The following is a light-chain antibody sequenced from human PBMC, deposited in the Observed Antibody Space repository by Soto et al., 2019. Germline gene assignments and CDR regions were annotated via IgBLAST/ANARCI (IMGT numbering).Light chain of an antibody. CDR3: QQGYSNPWT. CDR2: AAS. J-gene: IGKJ1*01. V-gene: IGKV1-39*01. Sequence: DIQMTQSPSSLTASVGDRVTITCRASQSITTYLHWYQQKPGKAPNLLIYAASNLQSGAPSRFSGSGSGTDFTLTISSLQPEDFATYYCQQGYSNPWTFGQGTKVEIK. CDR1: QSITTY.